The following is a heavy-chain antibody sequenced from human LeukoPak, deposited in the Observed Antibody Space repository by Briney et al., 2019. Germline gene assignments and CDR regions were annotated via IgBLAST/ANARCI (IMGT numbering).Heavy chain of an antibody. V-gene: IGHV3-15*01. CDR1: GFTFSNAW. CDR3: TGDTSGWFPDS. CDR2: IKSQTDGGTT. Sequence: GGSLRLSCVGSGFTFSNAWMSWVRQAPGKGLEGVGRIKSQTDGGTTDYATRLKGRFIISRDDAKNTLYLHMNSLKIEDTGLYYCTGDTSGWFPDSWGQGTLVTVSS. J-gene: IGHJ4*02. D-gene: IGHD6-19*01.